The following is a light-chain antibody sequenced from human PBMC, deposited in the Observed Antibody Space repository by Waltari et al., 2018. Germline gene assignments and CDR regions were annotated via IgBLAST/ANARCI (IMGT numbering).Light chain of an antibody. CDR1: SSDVGAFNS. V-gene: IGLV2-14*03. Sequence: QSALTQPASVSGSPGQSIPISCTGTSSDVGAFNSVSWYQQHPGKAPKLIIYDVTNRPSGVSSRFSASKFGNMASLTISGLQADDEADYYCSSYSSSSALRVFGGGTKLTVL. J-gene: IGLJ3*02. CDR3: SSYSSSSALRV. CDR2: DVT.